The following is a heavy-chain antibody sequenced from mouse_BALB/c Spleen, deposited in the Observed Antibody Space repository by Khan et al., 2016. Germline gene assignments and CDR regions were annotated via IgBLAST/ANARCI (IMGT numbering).Heavy chain of an antibody. V-gene: IGHV1-7*01. Sequence: QVQLQQSGAELAKPGASVKMSCKASGYTFTSYWMHWVKQRPGQGLEWIGYINPSTGYTEYNQKFKDKATLTADKSSSTAYMQLSSLTSEDSAVYYCERYWYFVYWGQGATLTVAS. CDR2: INPSTGYT. CDR1: GYTFTSYW. J-gene: IGHJ2*01. D-gene: IGHD4-1*01. CDR3: ERYWYFVY.